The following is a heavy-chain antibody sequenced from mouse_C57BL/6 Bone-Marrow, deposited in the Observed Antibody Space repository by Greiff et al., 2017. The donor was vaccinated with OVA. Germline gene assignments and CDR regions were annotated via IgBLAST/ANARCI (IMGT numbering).Heavy chain of an antibody. CDR1: GFNIKDYY. V-gene: IGHV14-2*01. D-gene: IGHD1-1*01. J-gene: IGHJ2*01. CDR2: IDPEDGET. CDR3: ARSPTTVVAIDY. Sequence: EVKLQESGAELVKPGASVKLSCTASGFNIKDYYMHWVKQRTEQGLEWIGRIDPEDGETKYAPKFQGKATITADTSSNTAYLQLSSLTSEDTAVDYCARSPTTVVAIDYWGQGTTLTVSS.